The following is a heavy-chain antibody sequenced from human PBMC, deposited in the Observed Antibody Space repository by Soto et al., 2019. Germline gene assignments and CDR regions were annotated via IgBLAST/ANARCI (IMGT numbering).Heavy chain of an antibody. Sequence: GASVKVSCKASGYTFTGYYMHWVRQAPGQGLEWMGWINPNSGGTNYAQKFQGRVTMTRDTSISTAYMELSRLRSDDTAVYYCARVVASYHYGDQPFDYWGQGTLVTVSS. CDR2: INPNSGGT. V-gene: IGHV1-2*02. CDR1: GYTFTGYY. CDR3: ARVVASYHYGDQPFDY. J-gene: IGHJ4*02. D-gene: IGHD4-17*01.